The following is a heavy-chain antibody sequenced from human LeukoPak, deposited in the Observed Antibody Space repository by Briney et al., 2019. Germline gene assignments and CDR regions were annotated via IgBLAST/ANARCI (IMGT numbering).Heavy chain of an antibody. J-gene: IGHJ6*03. CDR2: ISYDGSNK. CDR3: ASGPDFGYYYYMDV. D-gene: IGHD1-14*01. CDR1: GFTFSSYA. V-gene: IGHV3-30-3*01. Sequence: GGSLRLSCAASGFTFSSYAMHWVRQAPGKGLEWVAIISYDGSNKYYPDSVKGRFTISRDNSKNTLYLQMNSLRPEDTAVYYCASGPDFGYYYYMDVWGKGTTVTVSS.